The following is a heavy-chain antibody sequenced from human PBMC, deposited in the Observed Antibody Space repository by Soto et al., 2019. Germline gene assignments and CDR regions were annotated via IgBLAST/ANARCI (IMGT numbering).Heavy chain of an antibody. J-gene: IGHJ6*02. CDR3: ARVPWIQLGYDFGIDV. Sequence: ASVEVSCKASGGTVSSYAISWVRQAPGQGLEWMGGIIPIFGTANYAQKFQGRVTITADKSTSTAYMELSSLRSEDTAVYYCARVPWIQLGYDFGIDVWGQGITISVSS. CDR2: IIPIFGTA. D-gene: IGHD5-18*01. CDR1: GGTVSSYA. V-gene: IGHV1-69*06.